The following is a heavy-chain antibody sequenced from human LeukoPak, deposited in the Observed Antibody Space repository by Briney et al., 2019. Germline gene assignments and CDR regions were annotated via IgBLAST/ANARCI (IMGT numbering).Heavy chain of an antibody. Sequence: GGSRRLSCAASGFTFSSYAMHWVRQAPGKGREWVAVISYDGSNKYYADSVKGRFTISRDNSKNTLYLQMNSLRAEDTAVYYCPRDSRDILTGNHPPEAFDIWGQGTMVTVSS. V-gene: IGHV3-30*04. J-gene: IGHJ3*02. D-gene: IGHD3-9*01. CDR1: GFTFSSYA. CDR3: PRDSRDILTGNHPPEAFDI. CDR2: ISYDGSNK.